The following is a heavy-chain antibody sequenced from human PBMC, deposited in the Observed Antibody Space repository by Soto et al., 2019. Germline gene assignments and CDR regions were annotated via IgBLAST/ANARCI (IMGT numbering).Heavy chain of an antibody. CDR2: IAVGSGYT. CDR1: GFTFTSSA. Sequence: SVKVSCKASGFTFTSSAFQWVRQARGQRLEWIGWIAVGSGYTNYAQRFQDRVTLTRDMSTATTYMGLSRLTSEDTAIYYCAADATAWQQMVPSDYWGQGTLVTVSS. D-gene: IGHD2-8*01. CDR3: AADATAWQQMVPSDY. J-gene: IGHJ4*02. V-gene: IGHV1-58*01.